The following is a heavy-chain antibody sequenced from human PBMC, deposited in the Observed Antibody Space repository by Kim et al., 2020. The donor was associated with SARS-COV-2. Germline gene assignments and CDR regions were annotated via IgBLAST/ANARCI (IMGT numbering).Heavy chain of an antibody. V-gene: IGHV4-39*01. CDR2: IYYSGST. D-gene: IGHD3-10*01. CDR3: ASEGRGYYYGSGSPVYGMDV. J-gene: IGHJ6*02. CDR1: GGSISSSSYY. Sequence: SETLSLTCTVSGGSISSSSYYWGWIRQPPGKGLEWIGSIYYSGSTYYNPSLKSRVTISVDTSKNQFSLKLRSVTAADTAVYYCASEGRGYYYGSGSPVYGMDVWGQGTTVTVSS.